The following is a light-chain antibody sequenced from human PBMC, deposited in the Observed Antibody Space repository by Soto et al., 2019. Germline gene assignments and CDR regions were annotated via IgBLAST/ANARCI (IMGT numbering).Light chain of an antibody. J-gene: IGKJ1*01. CDR3: QPYGTSSWT. V-gene: IGKV1-5*03. Sequence: DIQMTQSPCTLSASVGARVATTCRASNNIVHRVAWYQQKPGKAPKLLIYKAANLADEVPSRFAGRVSGTDGTITISRLEKEDGSVYYCQPYGTSSWTFGQGTKVDIK. CDR2: KAA. CDR1: NNIVHR.